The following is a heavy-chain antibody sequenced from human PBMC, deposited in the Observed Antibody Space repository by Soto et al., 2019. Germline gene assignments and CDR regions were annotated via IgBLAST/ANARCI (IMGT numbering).Heavy chain of an antibody. J-gene: IGHJ4*02. D-gene: IGHD3-10*01. Sequence: GGSLRLSCAASGFTVSSNYMSWVRQAPGKGLEWVSVIYSGGSTYYADSVKGRFTISRDNSKNTLYLQMNSLRAEDTAVYYCARGGSVTMVRGVIGPYYFDYWGQGTLVTVSS. CDR1: GFTVSSNY. V-gene: IGHV3-66*01. CDR2: IYSGGST. CDR3: ARGGSVTMVRGVIGPYYFDY.